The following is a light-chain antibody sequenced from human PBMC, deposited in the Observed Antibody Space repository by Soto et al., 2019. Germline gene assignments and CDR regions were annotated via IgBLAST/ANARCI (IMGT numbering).Light chain of an antibody. Sequence: DIQMTQSPSSLSASVGDRVTITCRASQGIDTYLAWFQQKPGKAPKTLIYAASSSHSGVPSRFSGSGFGTDFTLTISSLQPEDFATYYCQHYNGYPQTFGQGTRLDIK. CDR3: QHYNGYPQT. V-gene: IGKV1-16*01. CDR2: AAS. CDR1: QGIDTY. J-gene: IGKJ5*01.